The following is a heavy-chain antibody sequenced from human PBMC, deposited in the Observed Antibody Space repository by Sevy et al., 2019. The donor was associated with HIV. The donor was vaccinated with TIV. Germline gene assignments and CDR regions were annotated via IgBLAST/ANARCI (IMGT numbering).Heavy chain of an antibody. D-gene: IGHD3-9*01. Sequence: ASVKVSCKASGYTFTSYDINWVRQATGQGLEWMGWMNPNSGNTGYAQKFQGRVTMTRNTSISTAYMELSSLRSEDTAVYYLARMRSANYDILTGYYLDGYYYYGMDVWGQGTTVTVSS. CDR3: ARMRSANYDILTGYYLDGYYYYGMDV. J-gene: IGHJ6*02. CDR2: MNPNSGNT. V-gene: IGHV1-8*01. CDR1: GYTFTSYD.